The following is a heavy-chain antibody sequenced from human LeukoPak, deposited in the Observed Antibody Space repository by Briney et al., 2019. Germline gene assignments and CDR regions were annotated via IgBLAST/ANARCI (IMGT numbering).Heavy chain of an antibody. D-gene: IGHD6-13*01. CDR1: GFTFSSYS. CDR2: ISSGSSSI. Sequence: GGSLRLSCAASGFTFSSYSMNWVRQAPGKGLEWVSSISSGSSSIYYADSVKGRFTISRDNAKNSLYLQMNSLRAEDTAVYYCARPYSSSFYGMDVWGQGTTVTVSS. CDR3: ARPYSSSFYGMDV. V-gene: IGHV3-21*01. J-gene: IGHJ6*02.